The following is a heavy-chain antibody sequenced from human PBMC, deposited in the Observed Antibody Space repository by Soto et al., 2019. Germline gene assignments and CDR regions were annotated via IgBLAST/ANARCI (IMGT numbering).Heavy chain of an antibody. Sequence: SETLSLTCTVSYGSINSYYWSWIRQPPGKGLEWIGYIYYTGSTNYNPSLKSRVTISLDTSKNQFSLKLSSVTAADTAVYYCARLNHNFDYWGQGTLATVSS. V-gene: IGHV4-59*01. CDR3: ARLNHNFDY. CDR2: IYYTGST. CDR1: YGSINSYY. J-gene: IGHJ4*02.